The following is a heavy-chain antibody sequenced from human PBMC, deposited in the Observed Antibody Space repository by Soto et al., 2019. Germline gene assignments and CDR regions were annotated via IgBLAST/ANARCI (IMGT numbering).Heavy chain of an antibody. CDR1: GFSFSYYA. CDR3: ARDRRGDTTRVYYFDY. D-gene: IGHD2-2*01. J-gene: IGHJ4*02. CDR2: ISYDGSDQ. Sequence: QVQLVEFGGGVVQPGTSLRLSCVASGFSFSYYALHWVRQAPGKGLEWVAVISYDGSDQFYADSVKGRFTISRDNSKDTLFLQMNSLRGEDTAVYYCARDRRGDTTRVYYFDYWGQGTPVTVSS. V-gene: IGHV3-30-3*01.